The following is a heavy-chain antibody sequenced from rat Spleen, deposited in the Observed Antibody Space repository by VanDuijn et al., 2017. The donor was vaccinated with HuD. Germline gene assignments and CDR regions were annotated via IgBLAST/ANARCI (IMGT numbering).Heavy chain of an antibody. Sequence: EVQLVESGGGLVQPGRSLKISCAASGFIFSSFSMAWVRQAPTKGLEWVATIVYDGTRTSFRDSVKSRFTVSRDDAQRTLYLKMNSLTSDDTATYYYTIMYTTDWYFDFWGPGTMVTVSS. J-gene: IGHJ1*01. CDR3: TIMYTTDWYFDF. CDR2: IVYDGTRT. CDR1: GFIFSSFS. D-gene: IGHD1-6*01. V-gene: IGHV5S10*01.